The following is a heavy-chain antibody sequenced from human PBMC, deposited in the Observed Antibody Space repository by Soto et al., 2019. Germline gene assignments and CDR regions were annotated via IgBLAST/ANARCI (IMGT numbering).Heavy chain of an antibody. CDR1: GYTFTGYY. V-gene: IGHV1-2*04. CDR2: INPNSGGT. J-gene: IGHJ4*02. Sequence: ASVKVSCKASGYTFTGYYMHGVRQAPGQGLEWMGWINPNSGGTNYAQKFQGWVTMTRDTSIGTAYMELSRLRSDDTAVYYCARSGLRFLEWLLLYWGQGTLVTVSS. CDR3: ARSGLRFLEWLLLY. D-gene: IGHD3-3*01.